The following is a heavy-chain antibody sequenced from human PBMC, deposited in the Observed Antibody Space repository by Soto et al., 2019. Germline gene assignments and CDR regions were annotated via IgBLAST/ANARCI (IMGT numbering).Heavy chain of an antibody. CDR2: MAYTTTA. J-gene: IGHJ4*02. V-gene: IGHV4-39*01. D-gene: IGHD3-3*01. Sequence: SETLSLTCTVSGGSTRSNVYYWGWVRQPPGKGLEWIGSMAYTTTAYYNPSLRSRALISVDTSKNQFSLRLSSVTAADTAIYYCVRHGRDGVTIYGVAAYNFVTWGQGTPVTVSS. CDR1: GGSTRSNVYY. CDR3: VRHGRDGVTIYGVAAYNFVT.